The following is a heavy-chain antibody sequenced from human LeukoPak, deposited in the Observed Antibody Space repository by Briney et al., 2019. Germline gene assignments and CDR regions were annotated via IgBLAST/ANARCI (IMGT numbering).Heavy chain of an antibody. CDR3: AHWNSSSDFDY. V-gene: IGHV2-5*02. D-gene: IGHD6-13*01. J-gene: IGHJ4*02. CDR1: GFSLSTRGVG. CDR2: IYWDDDK. Sequence: SAPTLVNPTQTLTLTCTFSGFSLSTRGVGEGWIRQPPGKALGWLALIYWDDDKRYSPSLKSRLTITKDPSKNQVVLTMTNMDPVDTATYYCAHWNSSSDFDYWGQGTLVTVSS.